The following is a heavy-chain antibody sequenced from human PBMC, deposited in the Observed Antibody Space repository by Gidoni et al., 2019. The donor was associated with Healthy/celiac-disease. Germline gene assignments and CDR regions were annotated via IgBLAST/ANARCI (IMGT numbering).Heavy chain of an antibody. CDR1: GGSISSGGYY. D-gene: IGHD3-10*01. Sequence: QVQLQESGPGLVKPSQTLSLTCTVSGGSISSGGYYWSWIRQHPGKGLEWIGYIYYSGSTYYNPSLKSRVTISVDTSKNQFSLKLSSVTAADTAVYYCARTGGGSGSYYNDAPLDYWGQGTLVTVSS. CDR3: ARTGGGSGSYYNDAPLDY. J-gene: IGHJ4*02. V-gene: IGHV4-31*03. CDR2: IYYSGST.